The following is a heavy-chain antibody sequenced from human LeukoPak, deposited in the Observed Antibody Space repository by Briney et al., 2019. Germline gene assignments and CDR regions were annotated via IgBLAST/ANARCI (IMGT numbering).Heavy chain of an antibody. D-gene: IGHD1-7*01. CDR1: GFTFSSYA. Sequence: GGSLRLSCAASGFTFSSYAMHWVRQAPGKGLEWVAVISYDGSNKYYADSVKGRFTISRDNSKNTLYLQMNSLKSEDTAVYFCAREFGQNYGWGQGTLVTVSS. CDR3: AREFGQNYG. CDR2: ISYDGSNK. J-gene: IGHJ4*02. V-gene: IGHV3-30-3*01.